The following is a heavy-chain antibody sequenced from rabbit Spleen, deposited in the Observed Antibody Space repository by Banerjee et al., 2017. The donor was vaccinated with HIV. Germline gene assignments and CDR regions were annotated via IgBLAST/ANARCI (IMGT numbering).Heavy chain of an antibody. Sequence: QSLEESGGELVKPGASLTLTCKASGFSFRSRYWISWVLQAPEKGLEWIADIFTGSIGTTYYASWAKCRFTGSKPSSTTVTLQMPSLTAADTATYFCARDCDDAGYDFFLWGPGTLVTVS. D-gene: IGHD3-1*01. V-gene: IGHV1S40*01. CDR2: IFTGSIGTT. J-gene: IGHJ4*01. CDR1: GFSFRSRYW. CDR3: ARDCDDAGYDFFL.